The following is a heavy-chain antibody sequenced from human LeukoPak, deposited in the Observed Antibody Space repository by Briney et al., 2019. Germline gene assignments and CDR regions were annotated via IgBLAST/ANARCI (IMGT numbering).Heavy chain of an antibody. Sequence: GGSLRLSCAASGFTFSSYSMNWVRQAPGKGLEWVSYISSSSSTIYYADSVKGRFTISRDYAKNSLYLQMNSLRAEDTAVYYWARGRPGLGGGRYYFDYWGQGTLVTVSS. D-gene: IGHD3-16*01. CDR2: ISSSSSTI. V-gene: IGHV3-48*01. CDR1: GFTFSSYS. J-gene: IGHJ4*02. CDR3: ARGRPGLGGGRYYFDY.